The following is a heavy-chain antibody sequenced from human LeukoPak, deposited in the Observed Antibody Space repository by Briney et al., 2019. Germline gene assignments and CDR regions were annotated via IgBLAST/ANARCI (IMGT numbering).Heavy chain of an antibody. CDR3: ATEFFLTTVITGYYFDY. J-gene: IGHJ4*02. CDR2: ISAYNGNT. CDR1: GYTFTSYG. D-gene: IGHD4-11*01. V-gene: IGHV1-18*01. Sequence: GASVKVSCKASGYTFTSYGISWVRQAPGQGLEWMGWISAYNGNTNYAQKLQGRVTMTTDTSTSTAYMELSSLRSEDTAVYYCATEFFLTTVITGYYFDYWGQGTLVTVSS.